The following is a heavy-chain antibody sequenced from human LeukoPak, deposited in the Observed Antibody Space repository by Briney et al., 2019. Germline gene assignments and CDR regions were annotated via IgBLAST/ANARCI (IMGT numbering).Heavy chain of an antibody. Sequence: PSETPSLTCTVSGGSISSYYWSWIRQPPGKGLEWIGSIYYSGSTYYNPSLKSRVTISVDTSKNQFSLKLSSVTAADTAVYCCARGYDSSGYACDYWGQGTLVTVSS. J-gene: IGHJ4*02. V-gene: IGHV4-39*01. CDR3: ARGYDSSGYACDY. CDR2: IYYSGST. CDR1: GGSISSYY. D-gene: IGHD3-22*01.